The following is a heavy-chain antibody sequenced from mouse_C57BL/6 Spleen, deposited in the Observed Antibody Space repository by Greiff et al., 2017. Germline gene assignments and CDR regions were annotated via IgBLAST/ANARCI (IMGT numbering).Heavy chain of an antibody. CDR2: INPNYGTT. D-gene: IGHD4-1*01. Sequence: VQLQQSGPELVKPGASVKISCKASGYSFTDYNMNWVKQRNGKSLEWLGVINPNYGTTSYNQKFKGKATLTVDHSSSTDYMQLNSLTSEDSAVYYCARGSNWDVTYFDVWGTGTTVTVSS. V-gene: IGHV1-39*01. CDR3: ARGSNWDVTYFDV. J-gene: IGHJ1*03. CDR1: GYSFTDYN.